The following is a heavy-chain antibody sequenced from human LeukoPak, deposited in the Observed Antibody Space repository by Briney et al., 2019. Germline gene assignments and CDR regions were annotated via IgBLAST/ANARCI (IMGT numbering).Heavy chain of an antibody. J-gene: IGHJ6*02. CDR3: VKGTGTKYYYYGMDV. Sequence: PGGSLRLSCAASGFTFSSYAMSWVRQAPGKGLEWVSAISGSGGSTYYADSVKGRFTISRDNSKNTLYLQMSSLRAEDTAVYYCVKGTGTKYYYYGMDVWGQGTTVTVSS. V-gene: IGHV3-23*01. D-gene: IGHD3/OR15-3a*01. CDR2: ISGSGGST. CDR1: GFTFSSYA.